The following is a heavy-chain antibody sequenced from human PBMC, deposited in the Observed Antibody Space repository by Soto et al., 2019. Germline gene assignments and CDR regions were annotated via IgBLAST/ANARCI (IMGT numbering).Heavy chain of an antibody. CDR1: GGSISSFS. D-gene: IGHD6-13*01. CDR3: ARLRTAAAGLDH. J-gene: IGHJ4*02. V-gene: IGHV4-59*01. Sequence: SETLSLTCNVSGGSISSFSWSWLRQPPGKGLEWIGYIYYSGSTNYNPSLESRVTISGDTSKNQFSLELSSVSAADTAVYYCARLRTAAAGLDHWGQGILVTVSS. CDR2: IYYSGST.